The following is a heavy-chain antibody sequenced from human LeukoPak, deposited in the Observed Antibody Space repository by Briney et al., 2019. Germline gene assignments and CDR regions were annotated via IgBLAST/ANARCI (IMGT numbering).Heavy chain of an antibody. D-gene: IGHD3-22*01. V-gene: IGHV4-59*01. J-gene: IGHJ4*02. CDR1: GDSISSFY. CDR3: ASLFYHDSRGYSYYFDY. CDR2: ISYTGNT. Sequence: SETLSLTCTVSGDSISSFYWSWIRQPPGKGLEWIGYISYTGNTNYNPSLKSRITLSVDTSKSQFSLKLSSVTAADTAIYYCASLFYHDSRGYSYYFDYWGQGTLVTVSS.